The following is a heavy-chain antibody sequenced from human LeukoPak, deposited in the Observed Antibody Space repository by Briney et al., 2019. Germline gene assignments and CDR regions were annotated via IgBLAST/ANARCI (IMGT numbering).Heavy chain of an antibody. D-gene: IGHD4-17*01. Sequence: ASVKVSCKASGYTFTGYYMHWVRQAPGQGLEWMGIINPSGGSTSYAQKFQGRVTMTRDTSTSTVYMELSSLRSEDTAVYYCASFSTVTTRDYWGQGTLVTVSS. V-gene: IGHV1-46*01. CDR1: GYTFTGYY. J-gene: IGHJ4*02. CDR3: ASFSTVTTRDY. CDR2: INPSGGST.